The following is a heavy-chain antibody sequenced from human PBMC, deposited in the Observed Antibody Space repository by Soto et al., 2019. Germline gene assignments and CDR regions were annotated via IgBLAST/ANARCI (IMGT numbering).Heavy chain of an antibody. CDR2: IYHSGST. D-gene: IGHD3-16*01. CDR3: ARGGGPWGPGGTYDYYWMVV. J-gene: IGHJ6*02. V-gene: IGHV4-38-2*01. CDR1: GYSISRGYY. Sequence: PSETLSLTCAVSGYSISRGYYWGWIRQPPGKGLEWIGSIYHSGSTYYSPSLTSRVTISVDPSKNQFSLKLRSVTAADTAVYYCARGGGPWGPGGTYDYYWMVVWCQGASLTVSS.